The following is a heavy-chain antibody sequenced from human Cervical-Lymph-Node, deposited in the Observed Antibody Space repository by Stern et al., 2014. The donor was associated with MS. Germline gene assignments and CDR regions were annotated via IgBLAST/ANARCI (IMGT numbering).Heavy chain of an antibody. Sequence: VQLVESGGGLVQPARSLRLSCAASGFTFDDYAMHLVRQAPGKGLDAVSGISWNSGSIGYADSVKGRFTISRDNAKNSLYLQMNSLRAEDTALYYCAKGRGYILDYWGQGTLVTVSS. J-gene: IGHJ4*02. CDR1: GFTFDDYA. D-gene: IGHD5-18*01. CDR3: AKGRGYILDY. CDR2: ISWNSGSI. V-gene: IGHV3-9*01.